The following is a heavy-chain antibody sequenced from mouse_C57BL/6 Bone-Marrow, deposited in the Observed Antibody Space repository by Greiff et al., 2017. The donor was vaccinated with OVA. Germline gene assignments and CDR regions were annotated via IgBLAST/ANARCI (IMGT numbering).Heavy chain of an antibody. Sequence: EVQLQQSGPELVKPGASVKISCKASGYTFTDYYMNWVKQSHGKSLEWIGDINPNNGGTSYNQKFKGKATLTVDKSSSTAYMELRSLTSEDSAVYYCARGTGLKDFDYWGQGTTLTVSS. CDR3: ARGTGLKDFDY. D-gene: IGHD4-1*01. V-gene: IGHV1-26*01. CDR1: GYTFTDYY. CDR2: INPNNGGT. J-gene: IGHJ2*01.